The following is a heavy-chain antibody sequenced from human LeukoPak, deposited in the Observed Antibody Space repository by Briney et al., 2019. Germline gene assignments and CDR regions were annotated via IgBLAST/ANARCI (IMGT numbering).Heavy chain of an antibody. Sequence: GRSLRLSCAASGFTVSSNYMSWVRQAPGKGLEWVSVIYSGGSTYYADSVKGRFTISRDNSKNTLHLQMNSLRAEDTAVYYCARGGYPRYSGYDDFDCWGQGTLVTVSS. V-gene: IGHV3-66*01. D-gene: IGHD5-12*01. CDR3: ARGGYPRYSGYDDFDC. CDR1: GFTVSSNY. CDR2: IYSGGST. J-gene: IGHJ4*02.